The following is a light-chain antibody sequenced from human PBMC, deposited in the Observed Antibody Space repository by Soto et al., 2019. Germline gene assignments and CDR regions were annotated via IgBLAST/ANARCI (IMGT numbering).Light chain of an antibody. Sequence: EIVLSQSPGTLSLSPGERATLSCRASQITTRTYSARNRHRVGHAPSLPIDDASRRATGIPDRFSGSGSGTDFSLTISGREPEEYAMYDCQQYDISPPITFGQGTRLEIK. V-gene: IGKV3-20*01. CDR1: QITTRTY. J-gene: IGKJ5*01. CDR2: DAS. CDR3: QQYDISPPIT.